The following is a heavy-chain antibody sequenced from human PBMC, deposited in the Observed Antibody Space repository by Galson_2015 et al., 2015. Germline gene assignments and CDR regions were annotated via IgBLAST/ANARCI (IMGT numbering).Heavy chain of an antibody. CDR2: IYHSGST. CDR3: ARVGAVSNTNDY. V-gene: IGHV4-4*02. D-gene: IGHD6-19*01. CDR1: GGSISSSNW. Sequence: SETLSLTCAVSGGSISSSNWWSWVRQPPGKGLEWIGEIYHSGSTNYNPSLKDRVTISVDKSKNRFSLKLTSVTAADTAVYYCARVGAVSNTNDYWGQGTLVTVSS. J-gene: IGHJ4*02.